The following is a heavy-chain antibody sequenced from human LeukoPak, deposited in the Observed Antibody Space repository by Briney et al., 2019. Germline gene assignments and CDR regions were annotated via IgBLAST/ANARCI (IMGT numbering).Heavy chain of an antibody. D-gene: IGHD4-17*01. CDR1: GGTFSSYA. CDR2: IIPIFGTA. Sequence: ASVKVSCKASGGTFSSYAISWVRQAPGQGLAWMGGIIPIFGTANYAQRFQGRVTITTDESTSTAYMELSSLRSEDTAVYYCARGPAHGDENNWFDPWGQGTLVTVSS. J-gene: IGHJ5*02. CDR3: ARGPAHGDENNWFDP. V-gene: IGHV1-69*05.